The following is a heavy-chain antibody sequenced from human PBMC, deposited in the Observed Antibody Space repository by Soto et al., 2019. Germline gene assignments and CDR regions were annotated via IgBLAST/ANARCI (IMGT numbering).Heavy chain of an antibody. CDR2: ISPYNGNI. Sequence: ASVKVSCKASTFPFTNYSISWVRQSSGEGRGWMGWISPYNGNINYSQKFKGRVTMTTDTAASTTFMELRSLRSDDTAVYYCARDPPITGSLRGTPLMAVWGQGTTVTVSS. CDR1: TFPFTNYS. CDR3: ARDPPITGSLRGTPLMAV. J-gene: IGHJ6*02. D-gene: IGHD1-20*01. V-gene: IGHV1-18*04.